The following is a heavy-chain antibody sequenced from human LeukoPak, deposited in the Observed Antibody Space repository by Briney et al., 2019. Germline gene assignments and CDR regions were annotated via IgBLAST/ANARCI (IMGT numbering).Heavy chain of an antibody. Sequence: SETLSLTCTVSGGSISGYHWSWIRQPPGKGLEWIGYIYYSGSTNYNPSLKSRVTISVDTSKNQFSLKLSSVTAADTAVYYCARHPSIVGAFWGLDYWGQGTLVTVSS. CDR3: ARHPSIVGAFWGLDY. V-gene: IGHV4-59*01. J-gene: IGHJ4*02. CDR1: GGSISGYH. CDR2: IYYSGST. D-gene: IGHD1-26*01.